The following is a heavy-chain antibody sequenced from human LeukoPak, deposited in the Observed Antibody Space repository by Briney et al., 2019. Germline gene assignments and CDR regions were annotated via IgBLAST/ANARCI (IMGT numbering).Heavy chain of an antibody. CDR2: IGPSGVNI. CDR3: ATLYGRDY. J-gene: IGHJ4*02. D-gene: IGHD4-17*01. Sequence: GGSLRLSCAASGLTFSSYEMNWVRQAPGKGLEWVSYIGPSGVNIHYADSVRGRFTISRDNAKSSVYLQMNSLTAEDTAIYYCATLYGRDYWGQGTPVTVSS. CDR1: GLTFSSYE. V-gene: IGHV3-48*03.